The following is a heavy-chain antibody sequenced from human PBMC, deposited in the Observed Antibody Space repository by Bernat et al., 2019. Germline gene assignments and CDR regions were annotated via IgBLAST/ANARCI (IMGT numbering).Heavy chain of an antibody. V-gene: IGHV3-33*01. CDR2: IWYDGSNK. Sequence: QVQLVESGGGVVQPGRSLRLSCAASGFTFSSYGMHWVRQAPGKGLEWVAVIWYDGSNKYYADSVKGRFTISRDNSKNTLYLQMNSLRAEDTAVYYWAGDLDYDILTGYGYWGQGTLVNGSP. J-gene: IGHJ4*02. CDR1: GFTFSSYG. D-gene: IGHD3-9*01. CDR3: AGDLDYDILTGYGY.